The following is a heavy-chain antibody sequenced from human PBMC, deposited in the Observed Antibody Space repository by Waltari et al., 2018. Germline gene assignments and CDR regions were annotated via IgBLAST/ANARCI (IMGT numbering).Heavy chain of an antibody. CDR2: IYSGGVT. D-gene: IGHD1-26*01. CDR1: GFTVNSNY. V-gene: IGHV3-53*01. CDR3: AATTNRYPDGFDI. Sequence: EVLLVESGGGLIQPGGSLRLSCAASGFTVNSNYMSWVRQAPGMRLEWVSVIYSGGVTHYADSVRGRFTISRDNPKNTLFLQMHSLRAEDTAVYYCAATTNRYPDGFDIWGQGTMVTVSS. J-gene: IGHJ3*02.